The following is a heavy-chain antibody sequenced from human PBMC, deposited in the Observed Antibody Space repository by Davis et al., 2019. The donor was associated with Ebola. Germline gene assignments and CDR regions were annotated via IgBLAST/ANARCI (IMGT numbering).Heavy chain of an antibody. J-gene: IGHJ6*02. CDR3: VKDRGCSGGSCYSGVYYYGMDV. CDR1: GFTFSSYG. CDR2: ISFDGSNK. D-gene: IGHD2-15*01. V-gene: IGHV3-30*18. Sequence: PGGSLRLSCAASGFTFSSYGIHWVRQAPGKGLEWVTVISFDGSNKYYADSVKGRFTISRDNSKNTLYLEMNSLRAEDTAVYYCVKDRGCSGGSCYSGVYYYGMDVWGQGTTVTVSS.